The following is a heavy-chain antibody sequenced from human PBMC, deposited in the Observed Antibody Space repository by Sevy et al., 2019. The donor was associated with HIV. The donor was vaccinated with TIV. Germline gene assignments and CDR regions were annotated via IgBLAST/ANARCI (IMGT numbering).Heavy chain of an antibody. CDR3: ARGGGYGLTTPFDY. D-gene: IGHD5-12*01. Sequence: GESLKISCAASGFTFSSYSMNWVRQAPGKGLEWFSSISSSSSYIYYADSVKGRFTISRDNAKNSLYLQMNSLRAEDTAVYYCARGGGYGLTTPFDYWGQGTLVTVSS. CDR2: ISSSSSYI. CDR1: GFTFSSYS. V-gene: IGHV3-21*01. J-gene: IGHJ4*02.